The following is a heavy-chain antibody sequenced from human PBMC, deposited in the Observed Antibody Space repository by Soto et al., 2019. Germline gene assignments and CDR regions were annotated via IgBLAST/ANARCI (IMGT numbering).Heavy chain of an antibody. Sequence: EVQPVESGGGLVQPGGSLRLSCAASGFTFSSYSMNWVRQAPGKGLEWVSYISSSSSTIYYADSVKGRFTISRDNAKNSLYLQMNSLRAEDTAVYYCARADSGYAHGYYYYGMDVWGQGTTVTVSS. CDR2: ISSSSSTI. CDR1: GFTFSSYS. D-gene: IGHD5-12*01. CDR3: ARADSGYAHGYYYYGMDV. V-gene: IGHV3-48*01. J-gene: IGHJ6*02.